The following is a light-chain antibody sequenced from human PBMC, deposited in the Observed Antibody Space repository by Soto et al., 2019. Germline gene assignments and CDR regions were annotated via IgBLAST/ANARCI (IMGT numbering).Light chain of an antibody. Sequence: QSALTQPASVSGSPGQSITISCTGTSSDVGGYDYVSWYQLHPGKAPKLMVFEVSNRPSGVSYRFSGSKSGNTASLTISGLQAEDEADYYCQTFDSSLTISWVFGGGTKLTVL. CDR1: SSDVGGYDY. V-gene: IGLV2-14*01. J-gene: IGLJ3*02. CDR2: EVS. CDR3: QTFDSSLTISWV.